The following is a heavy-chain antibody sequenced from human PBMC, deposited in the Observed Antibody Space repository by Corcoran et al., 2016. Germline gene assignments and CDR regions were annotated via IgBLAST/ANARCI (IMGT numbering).Heavy chain of an antibody. CDR3: ARDSYYDSSVNGDY. CDR2: INSDGRDT. J-gene: IGHJ4*02. Sequence: EVQLVESGGGLVQPGGSMRLSCAASGFTFSSYWMHWVRQAPGKGLVWVSRINSDGRDTDYADSVKGRFTISRDNAKNTLYLQMKSRKAEDTAVYYCARDSYYDSSVNGDYWGQGSLVTVSS. CDR1: GFTFSSYW. D-gene: IGHD3-22*01. V-gene: IGHV3-74*01.